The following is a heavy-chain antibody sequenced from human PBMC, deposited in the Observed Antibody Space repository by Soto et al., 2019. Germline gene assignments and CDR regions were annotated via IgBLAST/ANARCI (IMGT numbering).Heavy chain of an antibody. J-gene: IGHJ4*02. CDR2: ISYDGSNK. CDR3: ARETSAKNYDILTGYYRYMGY. CDR1: GFTFSSYA. Sequence: QVQLVESGGGVVQPGRSLRLSCAASGFTFSSYAMHWVRQAPGKGLEWVAVISYDGSNKYYADSVKGRFTISRDNSKNTLYLQMNSLRAEDTAVYYCARETSAKNYDILTGYYRYMGYWGQGTLVTVSS. D-gene: IGHD3-9*01. V-gene: IGHV3-30-3*01.